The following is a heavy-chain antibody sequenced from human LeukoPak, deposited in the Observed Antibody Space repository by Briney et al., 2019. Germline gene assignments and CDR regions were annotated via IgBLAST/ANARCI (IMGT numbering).Heavy chain of an antibody. CDR2: ISTSGRAI. D-gene: IGHD2-15*01. V-gene: IGHV3-48*02. J-gene: IGHJ5*02. CDR1: GFTFSNYN. CDR3: ARGLGYCSGGSCHNWSDP. Sequence: GGSLRLSCAASGFTFSNYNMNWVRQAPGKGLEWVSYISTSGRAIFYADSVKGRFTISRDNAKNSLFLQMNSLRDEDTAVYYCARGLGYCSGGSCHNWSDPWGQGTLVTVSS.